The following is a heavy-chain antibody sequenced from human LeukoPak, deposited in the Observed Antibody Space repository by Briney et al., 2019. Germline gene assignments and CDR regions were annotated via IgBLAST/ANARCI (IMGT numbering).Heavy chain of an antibody. J-gene: IGHJ4*02. V-gene: IGHV3-30-3*01. CDR1: GFTFSTYA. CDR2: MSYDGNNK. D-gene: IGHD4-17*01. Sequence: GGSLRLSCAASGFTFSTYAMHWVRQAPGKGLEWVAVMSYDGNNKYYADSVKGRFTISRDNSRNTLYLQMNSLRPEDTAAYYCAREDGDLPDYWGQGTLSPSPQ. CDR3: AREDGDLPDY.